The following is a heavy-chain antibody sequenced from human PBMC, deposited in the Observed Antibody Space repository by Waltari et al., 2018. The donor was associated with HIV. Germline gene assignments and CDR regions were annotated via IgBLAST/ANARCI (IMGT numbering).Heavy chain of an antibody. J-gene: IGHJ4*02. CDR3: ARDFGGRDDH. D-gene: IGHD2-15*01. Sequence: ELQVVESGGGLVQPGGSLRLSCAASGFPFSGYWIHWVRQAPGEGLVWVSRINPDGSVIDYADSVKGRFTISRDNAKNTVNLQMNSLRAEDTAIYYCARDFGGRDDHWGQGSLVTVSS. V-gene: IGHV3-74*01. CDR1: GFPFSGYW. CDR2: INPDGSVI.